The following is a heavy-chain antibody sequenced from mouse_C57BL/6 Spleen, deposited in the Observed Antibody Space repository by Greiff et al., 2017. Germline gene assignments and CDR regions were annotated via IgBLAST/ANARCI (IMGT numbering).Heavy chain of an antibody. Sequence: EVQVVESEGGLVQPGSSMKLSCTASGFTFSDYYMAWVRQVPEKGLEWVANINYDGSSTYYLDSLKSRFIISRDNAKNILYLQMSSLKSGDTATYYCAREGHCYGSSYWYFDVWGTGTTVTVSS. V-gene: IGHV5-16*01. CDR3: AREGHCYGSSYWYFDV. CDR2: INYDGSST. J-gene: IGHJ1*03. CDR1: GFTFSDYY. D-gene: IGHD1-1*01.